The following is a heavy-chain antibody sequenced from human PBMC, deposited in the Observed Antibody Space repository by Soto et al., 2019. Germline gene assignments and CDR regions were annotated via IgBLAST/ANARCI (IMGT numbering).Heavy chain of an antibody. D-gene: IGHD3-3*01. CDR3: ARGKGHYDFWSCYFNYYYYYGMDV. J-gene: IGHJ6*02. CDR1: GYTFTSYD. CDR2: MNPNSGNT. V-gene: IGHV1-8*01. Sequence: ASVKVSCKASGYTFTSYDINWVRQATGQGLEWMGWMNPNSGNTGYAQKFQGRVTMTRNTSISTAYMELSSLRSEDTAVYYCARGKGHYDFWSCYFNYYYYYGMDVWGQGTTVTVSS.